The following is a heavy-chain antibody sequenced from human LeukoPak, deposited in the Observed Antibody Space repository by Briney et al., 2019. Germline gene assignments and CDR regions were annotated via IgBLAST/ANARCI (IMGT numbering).Heavy chain of an antibody. Sequence: SETLSLTCTVSGGSISSYYWSWIRQPPGKGLEWIGYIYYTGSTNYNPSLKSRVTISLDTSKNQFSLKLSSVTATDTAVYYCARQRGYWSGDFDIWGQGTMVTVSS. D-gene: IGHD2-15*01. V-gene: IGHV4-59*01. CDR3: ARQRGYWSGDFDI. CDR1: GGSISSYY. CDR2: IYYTGST. J-gene: IGHJ3*02.